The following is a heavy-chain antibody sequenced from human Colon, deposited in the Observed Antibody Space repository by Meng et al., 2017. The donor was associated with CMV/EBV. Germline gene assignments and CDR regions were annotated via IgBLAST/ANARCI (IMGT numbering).Heavy chain of an antibody. V-gene: IGHV3-23*03. Sequence: GGSLRLSCLASGFTFSAFSMNWVRQTPSKGLEWVSIIYQDGRQFYADSVKGGFTISRDNSRDTVYLQMTDLRAYDAATFFCAKDWTQDGLYTFDFWGRGTVVTVSS. CDR2: IYQDGRQ. J-gene: IGHJ4*02. CDR1: GFTFSAFS. D-gene: IGHD1-1*01. CDR3: AKDWTQDGLYTFDF.